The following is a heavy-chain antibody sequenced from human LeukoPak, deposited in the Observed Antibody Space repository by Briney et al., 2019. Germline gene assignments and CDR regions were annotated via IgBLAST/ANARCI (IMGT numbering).Heavy chain of an antibody. J-gene: IGHJ5*02. V-gene: IGHV4-30-2*01. Sequence: SETLSLTCTVSGGSISSGGYYWSWIRQPPGKGLEWIGYIYHSGSTYYNPSLKSRVTISVDGSKNQFSLKLSSVTAADTAVYYCARVSDNWFDPWGQGTLVTVSS. CDR3: ARVSDNWFDP. CDR2: IYHSGST. CDR1: GGSISSGGYY.